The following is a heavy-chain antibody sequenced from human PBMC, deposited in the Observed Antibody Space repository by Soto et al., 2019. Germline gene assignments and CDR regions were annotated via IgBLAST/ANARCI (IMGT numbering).Heavy chain of an antibody. CDR3: ARATRSGSPHFDH. CDR1: GYTFSNYY. Sequence: ASVKVSCKGAGYTFSNYYMHWVRQAPGQGLEWMGIINPSGGSTSYAQEFQGRVTMTRETSTCTLYMELSSLRSEDTAVYYCARATRSGSPHFDHWGQGTLVTVSS. J-gene: IGHJ4*02. V-gene: IGHV1-46*01. CDR2: INPSGGST. D-gene: IGHD5-12*01.